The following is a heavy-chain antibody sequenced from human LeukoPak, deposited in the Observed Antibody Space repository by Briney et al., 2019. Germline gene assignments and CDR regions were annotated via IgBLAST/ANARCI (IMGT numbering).Heavy chain of an antibody. CDR1: GYTFTSYD. CDR3: ARGVKGPWYYYYYMDV. CDR2: MNPNSGNT. J-gene: IGHJ6*03. V-gene: IGHV1-8*03. Sequence: ASVKVSCKASGYTFTSYDINWVRQATGQGLEWMGWMNPNSGNTGYAQKFQGRVTITRNTSISTAYMELSSLRSEDTAVYYCARGVKGPWYYYYYMDVWGKGTTVTVSS. D-gene: IGHD4-11*01.